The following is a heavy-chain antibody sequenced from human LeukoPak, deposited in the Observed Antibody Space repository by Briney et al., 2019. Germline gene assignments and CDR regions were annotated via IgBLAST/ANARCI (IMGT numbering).Heavy chain of an antibody. D-gene: IGHD1-1*01. CDR3: AKGRSGIEY. Sequence: SGGSLRLSCAVSGFTFSSYGMHWVRQAPGKGLEWVAVIWYDGSNKYYADSVKGRFTISRDNSKNTLYLQMNSLRAEDTAVYYCAKGRSGIEYWGQGTLVTVSS. CDR2: IWYDGSNK. V-gene: IGHV3-33*06. CDR1: GFTFSSYG. J-gene: IGHJ4*02.